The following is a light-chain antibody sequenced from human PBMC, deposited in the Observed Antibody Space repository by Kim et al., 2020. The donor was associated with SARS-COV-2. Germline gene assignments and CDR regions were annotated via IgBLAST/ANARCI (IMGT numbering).Light chain of an antibody. V-gene: IGKV3-20*01. Sequence: LSPGESATLSCRASQSVSSTYVAWYQQKPGQAPRLLMYGASSRATVIPDRFSGSGSGTDFTLTISRLEPEDFAVFYCQHYGSSPTFGPGTKVDIK. J-gene: IGKJ3*01. CDR3: QHYGSSPT. CDR2: GAS. CDR1: QSVSSTY.